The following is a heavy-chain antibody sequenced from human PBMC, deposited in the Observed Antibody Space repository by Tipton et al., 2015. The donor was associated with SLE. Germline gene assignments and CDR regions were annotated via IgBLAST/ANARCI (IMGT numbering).Heavy chain of an antibody. J-gene: IGHJ3*02. V-gene: IGHV4-61*09. CDR2: IYTSGST. Sequence: TLSLTCTVSGGSISSSSHYWGWIRQPAGKGLEWIGHIYTSGSTNYNPSLKSRVTISVDTSKNQFSLKLSSVTAADTAVYYCARDSSGYDAFDIWGQGTMVTVSS. CDR3: ARDSSGYDAFDI. D-gene: IGHD6-19*01. CDR1: GGSISSSSHY.